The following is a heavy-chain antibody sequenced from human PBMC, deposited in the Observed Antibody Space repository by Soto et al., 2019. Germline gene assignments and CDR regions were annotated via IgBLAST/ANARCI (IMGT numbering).Heavy chain of an antibody. D-gene: IGHD6-13*01. Sequence: GGSLRLSCAASGFTFSSYWMHWVRQAPGKGLVWVSRINSDGSSTSYADSVKGRFTISRDNAKNTLYLQMNSLRAEDTAVYYCARVNSSSWYQVYYYYGMDVWGQGTMVTVSS. V-gene: IGHV3-74*01. CDR1: GFTFSSYW. CDR3: ARVNSSSWYQVYYYYGMDV. J-gene: IGHJ6*02. CDR2: INSDGSST.